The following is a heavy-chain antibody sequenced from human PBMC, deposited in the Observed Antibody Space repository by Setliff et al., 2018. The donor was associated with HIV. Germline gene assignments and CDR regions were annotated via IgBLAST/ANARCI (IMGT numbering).Heavy chain of an antibody. CDR2: IYYSGST. D-gene: IGHD3-16*02. V-gene: IGHV4-31*03. CDR1: GGSINSGGFY. CDR3: ARVPPLKAFGGVISLYYFDY. J-gene: IGHJ4*02. Sequence: SETLSLTCTVSGGSINSGGFYWSWIRQHPGKGLEWIGYIYYSGSTYYNPSLKSRVTISVDTSKNQFSLKLSSVTAADTAVYYCARVPPLKAFGGVISLYYFDYWGQGTLVTVSS.